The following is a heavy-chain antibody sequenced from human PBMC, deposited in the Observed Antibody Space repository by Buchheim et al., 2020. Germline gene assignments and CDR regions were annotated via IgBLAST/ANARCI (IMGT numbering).Heavy chain of an antibody. V-gene: IGHV1-8*01. D-gene: IGHD3-10*01. CDR3: AQLDGSGTYLHLHQ. J-gene: IGHJ4*02. CDR2: MNPDSGNT. CDR1: GYTFSIHD. Sequence: QVQLVQSGPEVKKPGASVKVSCKTSGYTFSIHDINWVRQAAGQGLEWMGWMNPDSGNTGFAQKFQGRIAMTRDTSISTAYMELNSLTSEDTAVYYCAQLDGSGTYLHLHQWGQGTL.